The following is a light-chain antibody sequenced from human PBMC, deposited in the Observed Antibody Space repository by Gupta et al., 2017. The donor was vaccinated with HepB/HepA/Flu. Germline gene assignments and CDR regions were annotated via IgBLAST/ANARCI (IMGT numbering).Light chain of an antibody. Sequence: QSVVTQPPSVSEAPRQRVTISCSGSWSNIGDNTVNWYQQLPGKAPKLLIYYDDLLPSGVSDRFSGSKSGTSASLTIGGLQSEDEADYYCAACDDSLNGLVFGGGTKLTVL. CDR3: AACDDSLNGLV. V-gene: IGLV1-36*01. CDR2: YDD. J-gene: IGLJ3*02. CDR1: WSNIGDNT.